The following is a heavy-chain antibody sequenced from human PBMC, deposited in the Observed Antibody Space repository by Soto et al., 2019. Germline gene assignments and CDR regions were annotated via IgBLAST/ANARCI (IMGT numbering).Heavy chain of an antibody. CDR1: GFTFSNYA. D-gene: IGHD6-13*01. CDR3: AKGQGSSWYEIDY. J-gene: IGHJ4*02. CDR2: ISGSGGST. V-gene: IGHV3-23*01. Sequence: EVQLLESGGGLVQPGGSLRLSCAASGFTFSNYAVTWVRQAPGKGLEWVSTISGSGGSTYYADSVKGRFTISRDNSKNTQYLQMKSLRTEETAVYYCAKGQGSSWYEIDYWGQGTLVTVSS.